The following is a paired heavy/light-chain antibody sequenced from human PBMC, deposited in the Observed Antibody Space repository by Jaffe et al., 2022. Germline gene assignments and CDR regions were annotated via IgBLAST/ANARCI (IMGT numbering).Light chain of an antibody. V-gene: IGKV1-39*01. Sequence: DIQMTQSPSSLSASVGDRVTITCRASQSISSYLNWYQQKPGKAPKLLIYAASSLQSGVPSRFSGSGSGTDFTLTISSLQPEDFATYYCQQSYSTLTWTFGQGTKVEIK. CDR2: AAS. CDR3: QQSYSTLTWT. CDR1: QSISSY. J-gene: IGKJ1*01.
Heavy chain of an antibody. J-gene: IGHJ4*02. CDR2: ISSSGSTI. CDR3: ARTSGYSGFPYSSSWYPPPEPFYYFDY. Sequence: EVQLVESGGGLVQPGGSLRLSCAASGFTFSSYEMNWVRQAPGKGLEWVSYISSSGSTIYYADSVKGRFTISRDNAKNSLYLQMNSLRAEDTAVYYCARTSGYSGFPYSSSWYPPPEPFYYFDYWGQGTLVTVSS. V-gene: IGHV3-48*03. D-gene: IGHD6-13*01. CDR1: GFTFSSYE.